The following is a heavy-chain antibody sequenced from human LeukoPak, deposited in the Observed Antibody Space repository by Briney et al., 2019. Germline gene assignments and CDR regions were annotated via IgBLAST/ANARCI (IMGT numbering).Heavy chain of an antibody. Sequence: SVKVSCKASGGTISSYAISWVRQAPGQGLEWMGGIIPIFGTANYAQKFQGRVTITTDESTSTAYMELSSLRSEDTAVYYCARAGGYCSSTSCPWGFDYWGQGTLVTVSS. CDR1: GGTISSYA. CDR2: IIPIFGTA. D-gene: IGHD2-2*03. J-gene: IGHJ4*02. V-gene: IGHV1-69*05. CDR3: ARAGGYCSSTSCPWGFDY.